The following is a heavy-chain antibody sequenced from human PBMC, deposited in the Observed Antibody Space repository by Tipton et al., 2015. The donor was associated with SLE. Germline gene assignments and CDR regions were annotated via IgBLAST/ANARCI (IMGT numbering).Heavy chain of an antibody. J-gene: IGHJ4*02. V-gene: IGHV1-18*01. CDR2: ISAYTGNT. D-gene: IGHD3-10*01. CDR3: ARGREGAFQDY. Sequence: QSGAEVKKPGASLKVSCKAFGFTFRTYGFSWVRQAPGQGLEWMGWISAYTGNTEYAQKFQGRVTMTKDTSTSTVYMELNSLRSDDTAVYFCARGREGAFQDYWGQGTLVTVSS. CDR1: GFTFRTYG.